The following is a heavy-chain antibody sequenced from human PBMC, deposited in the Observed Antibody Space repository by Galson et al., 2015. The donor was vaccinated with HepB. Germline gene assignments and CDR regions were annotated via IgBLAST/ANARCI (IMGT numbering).Heavy chain of an antibody. Sequence: SVKVSCKASGGTFSNYGIGWVRQAPGRGLEWMGGIIPILAIRNNAQKFQGRVTITADRSTSTAYMELSSLRSEDTAVYYCARAGDIVATWRYFDSWGQGTLVSVSS. CDR3: ARAGDIVATWRYFDS. D-gene: IGHD5-12*01. CDR2: IIPILAIR. V-gene: IGHV1-69*10. CDR1: GGTFSNYG. J-gene: IGHJ4*02.